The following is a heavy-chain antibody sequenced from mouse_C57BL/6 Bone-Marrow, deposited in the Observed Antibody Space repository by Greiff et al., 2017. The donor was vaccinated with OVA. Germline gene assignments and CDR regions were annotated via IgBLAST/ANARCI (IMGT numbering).Heavy chain of an antibody. CDR2: IHPNSGST. CDR1: GYTFTSYW. CDR3: ARPDYYGSRDFDY. Sequence: QVQLQQPGAELVKPGASVKLSCKASGYTFTSYWMSWVKQRPGQGLEWIGMIHPNSGSTNYNEKFKSKATLTVDKSSSTAYMQLSSLTSEDSAVYYCARPDYYGSRDFDYWGQGTTLTVSS. D-gene: IGHD1-1*01. V-gene: IGHV1-64*01. J-gene: IGHJ2*01.